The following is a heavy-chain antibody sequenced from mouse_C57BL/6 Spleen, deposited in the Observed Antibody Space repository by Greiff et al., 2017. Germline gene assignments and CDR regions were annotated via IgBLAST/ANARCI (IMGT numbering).Heavy chain of an antibody. CDR3: ARAYYYGSAYWYFDV. Sequence: EVKLQESGPALVKPSQTVSLTCTVTGYSITNGNHWWNWIRPVSGSKLEWIGYISSSGSTDSNPSLKSRISITRDTSKNQLFLQLNSVTTEDIATYYCARAYYYGSAYWYFDVWGTGTTVTVSS. CDR1: GYSITNGNHW. J-gene: IGHJ1*03. D-gene: IGHD1-1*01. CDR2: ISSSGST. V-gene: IGHV3-4*01.